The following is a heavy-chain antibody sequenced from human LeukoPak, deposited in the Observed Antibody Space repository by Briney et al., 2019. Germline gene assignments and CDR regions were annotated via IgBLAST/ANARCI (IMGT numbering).Heavy chain of an antibody. V-gene: IGHV3-48*01. CDR2: ISSSSSSTI. D-gene: IGHD1-1*01. CDR3: AREYNWNDGRDAFDI. CDR1: GFTFSSYS. J-gene: IGHJ3*02. Sequence: GGSLRLSCAASGFTFSSYSMNWVRQAPGKGPEWVSYISSSSSSTIYYADSVKGRFTISRDNAKNSLYLQMNSLRAEDTAVYYCAREYNWNDGRDAFDIWGQGTMVTVSS.